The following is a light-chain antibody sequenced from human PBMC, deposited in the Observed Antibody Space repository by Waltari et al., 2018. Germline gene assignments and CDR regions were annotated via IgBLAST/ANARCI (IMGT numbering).Light chain of an antibody. Sequence: LALTQSPSASASLGASVTVTCTLSSDHSNYAIAWHQQQPQKGPRYLMKVNSDGSHIRGAGISDRVSGSSSGAERYLTISSLQSEDEGDYYCQTWDIATVVFGGGTKLTVL. V-gene: IGLV4-69*01. CDR3: QTWDIATVV. CDR1: SDHSNYA. J-gene: IGLJ2*01. CDR2: VNSDGSH.